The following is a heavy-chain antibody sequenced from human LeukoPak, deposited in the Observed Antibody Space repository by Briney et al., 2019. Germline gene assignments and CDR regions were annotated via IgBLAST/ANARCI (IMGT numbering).Heavy chain of an antibody. CDR1: GFTFSSYW. CDR3: AKARQNYGYSPFDY. J-gene: IGHJ4*02. Sequence: GGSLRLSCAASGFTFSSYWMTWVRQAPGKGLEWMANIKPDGSDKYYVDSVKGRFTISRDNSKNSLYLQMNSLRTEDTALYYCAKARQNYGYSPFDYWGQGTLVTVSS. V-gene: IGHV3-7*03. D-gene: IGHD5-18*01. CDR2: IKPDGSDK.